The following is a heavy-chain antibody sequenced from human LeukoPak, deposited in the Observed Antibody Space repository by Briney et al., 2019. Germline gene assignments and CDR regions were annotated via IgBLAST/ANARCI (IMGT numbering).Heavy chain of an antibody. J-gene: IGHJ4*02. D-gene: IGHD4/OR15-4a*01. CDR1: AFTFSSFA. CDR2: ISDTGVHT. Sequence: GGSLRLSCVGSAFTFSSFAMSWVRQAPGKGLEWVSSISDTGVHTYYADSVKGRFTISRDNSRNTLYLQMNILRAEDTAVYYCAKKSPYGGADYWGQGTLVTVSS. CDR3: AKKSPYGGADY. V-gene: IGHV3-23*01.